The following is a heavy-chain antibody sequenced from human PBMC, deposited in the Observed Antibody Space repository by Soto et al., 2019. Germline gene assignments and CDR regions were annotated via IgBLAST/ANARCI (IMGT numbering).Heavy chain of an antibody. CDR1: GFTFSNYG. D-gene: IGHD3-16*01. V-gene: IGHV3-33*01. CDR3: VRGGKPAGAFDI. J-gene: IGHJ3*02. Sequence: QVQLVESGGGVVQPGRSLRLSCAASGFTFSNYGMHWVRQAPGKGLEWVAVIWNDGNKKYYADSVKGRFTISRDKSENKLFLQMNSLKAEDTAVYYCVRGGKPAGAFDIWGQGTMVTVSS. CDR2: IWNDGNKK.